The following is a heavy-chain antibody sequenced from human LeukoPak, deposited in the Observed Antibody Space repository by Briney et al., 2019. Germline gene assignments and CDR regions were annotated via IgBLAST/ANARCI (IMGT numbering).Heavy chain of an antibody. CDR3: ARDPDYYDSSGPHRWDAFDI. V-gene: IGHV3-21*01. CDR2: ISSSSSYI. D-gene: IGHD3-22*01. Sequence: PGGSLRLSCAASGFTFSSYSMNWVRQAPGKGLEWVSSISSSSSYIYYADSVKGRFTISRDNAKNSLYLQMNSLRAEDTAVYYCARDPDYYDSSGPHRWDAFDIWGQGTMVTVSS. J-gene: IGHJ3*02. CDR1: GFTFSSYS.